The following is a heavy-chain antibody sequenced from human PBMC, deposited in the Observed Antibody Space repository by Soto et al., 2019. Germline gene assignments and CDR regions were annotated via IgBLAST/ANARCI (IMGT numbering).Heavy chain of an antibody. CDR2: IYWNDDK. J-gene: IGHJ4*02. V-gene: IGHV2-5*01. CDR3: AQIPSTGHYHYLDY. CDR1: GFSPTTSGVG. D-gene: IGHD3-9*01. Sequence: SGATLVNPTQTLTLTCPFSGFSPTTSGVGVGWIRQPPGKALEWLALIYWNDDKRYSPSLKSRLTITKDTSKNQVVLTMTNMDPVDTATYYCAQIPSTGHYHYLDYWGQGPRVTVYS.